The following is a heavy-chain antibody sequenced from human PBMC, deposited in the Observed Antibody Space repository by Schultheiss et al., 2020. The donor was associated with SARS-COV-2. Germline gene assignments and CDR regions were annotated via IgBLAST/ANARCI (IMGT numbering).Heavy chain of an antibody. V-gene: IGHV4-59*08. CDR3: ASVDRNAAYYYYYMDV. CDR1: GGSIRSYY. CDR2: IYYSGRT. D-gene: IGHD1-14*01. Sequence: SETLSLTCTVSGGSIRSYYWSWIRQPPGRGLEWIGYIYYSGRTNYNSSLRSRATISVDTSKNQFSLELTSVTAADTAVYYCASVDRNAAYYYYYMDVWGKGTTVTVSS. J-gene: IGHJ6*03.